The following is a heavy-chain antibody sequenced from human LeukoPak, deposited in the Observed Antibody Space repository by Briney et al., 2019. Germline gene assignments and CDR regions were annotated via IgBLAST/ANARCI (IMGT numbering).Heavy chain of an antibody. Sequence: GGSLRLSCAASGFTIGGFAMTWVRQAPGKGLEWVSSIGSDYKTHYSESVKGRFAISRDNSQSTVFLQMNSLRAEDTALYYCARDYSNAWNYFDNWGQGTLVTVSS. J-gene: IGHJ4*02. CDR2: IGSDYKT. CDR1: GFTIGGFA. CDR3: ARDYSNAWNYFDN. V-gene: IGHV3-23*01. D-gene: IGHD6-19*01.